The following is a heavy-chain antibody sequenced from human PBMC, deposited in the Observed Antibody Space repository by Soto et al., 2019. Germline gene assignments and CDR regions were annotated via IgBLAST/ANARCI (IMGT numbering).Heavy chain of an antibody. CDR1: GGSFSGYY. V-gene: IGHV4-34*01. J-gene: IGHJ4*02. Sequence: QVQLQQWGAGLLKPSETLSLTCAVFGGSFSGYYWTWIRQPPGTGPGWIGEINHSGSTNYNPSLKSRVTISVDTSKTQFSLKLTSVTAADTAVYYCARDKITGLFDYWGQGTLVTVSS. CDR3: ARDKITGLFDY. D-gene: IGHD2-8*02. CDR2: INHSGST.